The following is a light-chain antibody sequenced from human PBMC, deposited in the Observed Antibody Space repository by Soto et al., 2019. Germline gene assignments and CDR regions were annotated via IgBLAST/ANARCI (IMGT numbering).Light chain of an antibody. Sequence: DIQLTQSPSFLSASVGDRVTITCRASQDISRYLAWYQQKPGKAPKLLIYGASTLQSGVPSRFSGSGSGTEFTLTITSLQPEDFATFYCQQVNTYPYTFGQGTKLEIK. CDR2: GAS. CDR1: QDISRY. CDR3: QQVNTYPYT. V-gene: IGKV1-9*01. J-gene: IGKJ2*01.